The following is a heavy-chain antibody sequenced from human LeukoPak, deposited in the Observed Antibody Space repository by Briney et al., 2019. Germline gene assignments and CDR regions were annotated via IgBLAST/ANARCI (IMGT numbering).Heavy chain of an antibody. J-gene: IGHJ4*02. V-gene: IGHV5-51*01. CDR2: IYPGDSDT. D-gene: IGHD4-23*01. CDR1: GYSFTSYW. CDR3: ARHNYGGNSWHYFDY. Sequence: KGGESLKISCKGSGYSFTSYWIGWVRQMPGKGLEWMGIIYPGDSDTRYSPSFQGQVTISADKSISTAYLQWSSLKASDTAKYYCARHNYGGNSWHYFDYWGQGTLVTVSS.